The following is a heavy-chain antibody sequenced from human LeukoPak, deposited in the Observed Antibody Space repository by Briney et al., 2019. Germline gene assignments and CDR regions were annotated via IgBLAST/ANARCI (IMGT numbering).Heavy chain of an antibody. D-gene: IGHD6-13*01. J-gene: IGHJ4*02. CDR3: ATSSSWYTPFDY. Sequence: GGSLRLSCAASGFTFDDYAMHWVRQAPGKGLEWVSGISWNSGSIGYADSVKGRFTISRDNAKNSLYLQMNSLRAEDTALYYCATSSSWYTPFDYWGQETLVTVPS. V-gene: IGHV3-9*01. CDR1: GFTFDDYA. CDR2: ISWNSGSI.